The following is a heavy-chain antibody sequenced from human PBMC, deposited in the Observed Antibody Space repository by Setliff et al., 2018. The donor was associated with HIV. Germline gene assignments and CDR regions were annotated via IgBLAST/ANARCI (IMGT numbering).Heavy chain of an antibody. D-gene: IGHD3-3*01. CDR3: ARPRTYDNFWSGRDAFDI. CDR2: FYPGDSDT. Sequence: PGESLKIPCQASGYSFTKYWIAWVRQMPGKGLEWVGIFYPGDSDTRYSPSFLGQVTIPVDNSINNAYLQWSSLKASDTAMYFCARPRTYDNFWSGRDAFDIWGQGTMVTVSS. J-gene: IGHJ3*02. V-gene: IGHV5-51*01. CDR1: GYSFTKYW.